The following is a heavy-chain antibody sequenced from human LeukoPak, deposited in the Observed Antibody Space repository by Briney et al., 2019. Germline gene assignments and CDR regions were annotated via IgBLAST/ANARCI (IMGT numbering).Heavy chain of an antibody. J-gene: IGHJ6*04. Sequence: SSETLSLTCAVYGGSFSGYYWSWIRQPPGKGLEWIGEINHSGSTNYNPSLKSRVTISVDTSKNQFSLKLSPVTAADTAVYYCARRTHCSSTSCYDYYYGMDVWGKGTTVTVSS. CDR1: GGSFSGYY. CDR3: ARRTHCSSTSCYDYYYGMDV. V-gene: IGHV4-34*01. D-gene: IGHD2-2*01. CDR2: INHSGST.